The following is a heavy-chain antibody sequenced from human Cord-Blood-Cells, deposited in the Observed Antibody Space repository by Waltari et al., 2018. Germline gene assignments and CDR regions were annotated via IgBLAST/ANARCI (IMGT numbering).Heavy chain of an antibody. CDR1: GGSISRGGYY. CDR3: ARDLRDISGMDV. D-gene: IGHD2-15*01. Sequence: QVQLQESGPGLVKPSQTLSLTCTVSGGSISRGGYYWSWIRQHPGKGLEWIGYIYYSGSTYYNPAIKSRVTISVDTSKNQFSLKLSSVTAADTAVYYCARDLRDISGMDVWGQGTTVTISS. V-gene: IGHV4-31*03. CDR2: IYYSGST. J-gene: IGHJ6*02.